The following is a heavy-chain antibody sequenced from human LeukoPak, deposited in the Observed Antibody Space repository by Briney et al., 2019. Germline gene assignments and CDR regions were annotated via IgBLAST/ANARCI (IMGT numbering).Heavy chain of an antibody. Sequence: SETLSLTCTVSGGSISSINYYWGWIRQPPGKGLEWIGEIYHSGSTNYNPSLKSRVTISVDNSKNQFSLKMSSMTAADTAVYYCARAGWYTLDNWGQGTLVTVSS. CDR3: ARAGWYTLDN. CDR1: GGSISSINYY. V-gene: IGHV4-39*07. D-gene: IGHD2-15*01. CDR2: IYHSGST. J-gene: IGHJ4*02.